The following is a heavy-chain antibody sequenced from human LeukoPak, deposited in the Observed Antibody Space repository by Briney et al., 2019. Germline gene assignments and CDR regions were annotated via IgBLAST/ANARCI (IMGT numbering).Heavy chain of an antibody. V-gene: IGHV5-51*01. D-gene: IGHD3-9*01. Sequence: GGSLKISCKGSGYSFTSYWIGWVRQMPGKGLEWMGIIYPGDSDTRYSPSFQGQVTISADKSISTAYLQWSSLKASDTAMYYCARQSYDILTGIDYWGRGTLVTVSS. CDR3: ARQSYDILTGIDY. CDR1: GYSFTSYW. J-gene: IGHJ4*02. CDR2: IYPGDSDT.